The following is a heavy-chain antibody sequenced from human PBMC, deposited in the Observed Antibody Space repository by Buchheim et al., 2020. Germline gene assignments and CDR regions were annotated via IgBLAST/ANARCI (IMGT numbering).Heavy chain of an antibody. D-gene: IGHD1-1*01. CDR1: GGSISSSSYY. CDR3: ARHGTDYYYYYGMDV. CDR2: IYCSGST. J-gene: IGHJ6*02. V-gene: IGHV4-39*01. Sequence: QLQLQESGPGLVKPSETLSLTCTVSGGSISSSSYYWGWIRQPPGKGLEWIGSIYCSGSTYYNPSLKSRVTISVDTSKNQFSLKLSSVTAADTAVYYCARHGTDYYYYYGMDVWGQGTT.